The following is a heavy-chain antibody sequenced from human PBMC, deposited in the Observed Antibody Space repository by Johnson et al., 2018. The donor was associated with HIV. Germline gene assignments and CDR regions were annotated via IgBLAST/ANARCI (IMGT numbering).Heavy chain of an antibody. CDR3: AKVRGDFWSGYYGGLNDAFDI. Sequence: QVQLVESGGGVVQPGRSLRHSCAASGFTFSSYGMHWVRQAPGKGLEWVAVISYDGSNKYYADSVKGRFTISRDNSKNTLYLQMNSLRAEDTAVYYCAKVRGDFWSGYYGGLNDAFDIWGQGTMVTVSS. J-gene: IGHJ3*02. CDR2: ISYDGSNK. V-gene: IGHV3-30*18. D-gene: IGHD3-3*01. CDR1: GFTFSSYG.